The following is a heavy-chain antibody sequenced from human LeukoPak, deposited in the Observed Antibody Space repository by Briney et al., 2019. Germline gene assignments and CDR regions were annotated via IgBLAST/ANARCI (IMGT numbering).Heavy chain of an antibody. CDR3: AREAPAQGWFGELSSNPRNGAFDI. V-gene: IGHV3-30-3*01. J-gene: IGHJ3*02. CDR2: ISYDGSNK. CDR1: GFTFSSYA. D-gene: IGHD3-10*01. Sequence: PGRSLRLSCAASGFTFSSYAMHWVRQAPGKGLEWVAVISYDGSNKYYADSVKGRFTISRDNSKNTLYLQMNSLRAEDTAVYYCAREAPAQGWFGELSSNPRNGAFDIWGQGTMVTVSS.